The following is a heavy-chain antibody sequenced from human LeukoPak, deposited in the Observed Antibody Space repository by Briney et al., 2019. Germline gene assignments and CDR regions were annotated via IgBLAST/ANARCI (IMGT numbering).Heavy chain of an antibody. J-gene: IGHJ3*02. CDR1: GHTFTHYY. V-gene: IGHV1-46*01. Sequence: GASVKVSCKASGHTFTHYYTHWVRQAPGQGPEWMGIISPNGASTSYAQKFEDRVTMTTDTSTSTVYMQLTSLRSDDTAVYYCASALLGEPLDIWGQGTMVTVSS. CDR3: ASALLGEPLDI. D-gene: IGHD3-10*01. CDR2: ISPNGAST.